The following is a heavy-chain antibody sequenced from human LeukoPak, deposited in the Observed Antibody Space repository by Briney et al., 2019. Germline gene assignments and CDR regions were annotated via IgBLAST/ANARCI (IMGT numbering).Heavy chain of an antibody. V-gene: IGHV1-69*05. Sequence: SVKVSSKASGGTFSSYAISWVRQAPGQGLEWMGGIIPIFGTANYAQKFQGRVTITTDESTSTAYMELSSLRSEDTAVYYCAATLSPYGDHWFGRFFDYWGQGTLVTVSS. J-gene: IGHJ4*02. D-gene: IGHD4-17*01. CDR1: GGTFSSYA. CDR3: AATLSPYGDHWFGRFFDY. CDR2: IIPIFGTA.